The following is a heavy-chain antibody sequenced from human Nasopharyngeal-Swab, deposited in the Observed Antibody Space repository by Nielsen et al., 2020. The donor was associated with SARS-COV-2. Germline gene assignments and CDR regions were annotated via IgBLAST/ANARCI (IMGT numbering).Heavy chain of an antibody. CDR1: GFSLTTSGVG. CDR2: IYWDDDH. Sequence: SCPTLVKPTQTPTLTCSFSGFSLTTSGVGVAWIRQPPGKALEWLAPIYWDDDHRYNPSLKARLPITKDPSKHQVVLTLTDMGPVDSGTYYCAHITRGLERDTIFGVPLASLSYYYMDVWGKGTTVTVS. J-gene: IGHJ6*03. V-gene: IGHV2-5*02. CDR3: AHITRGLERDTIFGVPLASLSYYYMDV. D-gene: IGHD3-3*01.